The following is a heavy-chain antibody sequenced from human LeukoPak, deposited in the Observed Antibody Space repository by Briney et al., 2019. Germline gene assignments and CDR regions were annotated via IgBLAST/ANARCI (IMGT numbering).Heavy chain of an antibody. D-gene: IGHD6-13*01. J-gene: IGHJ4*02. Sequence: PSENLSLNCSVSAGSISSRSHYWGWIRQPPGKGLEWIGVIYYSGSAYDNPSLKSRVTISVDTSKNQFSLKLSSVTAADTAVYYCARTLRLYSSSWSFFDYWGQGALVTVSS. CDR3: ARTLRLYSSSWSFFDY. CDR1: AGSISSRSHY. CDR2: IYYSGSA. V-gene: IGHV4-39*07.